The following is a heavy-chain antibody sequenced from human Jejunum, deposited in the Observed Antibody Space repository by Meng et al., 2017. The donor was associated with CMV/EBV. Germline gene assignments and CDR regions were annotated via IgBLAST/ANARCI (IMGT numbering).Heavy chain of an antibody. CDR2: INEDGSDE. Sequence: CAASGFTFSRSWMSWVRQATGKGLEWVANINEDGSDEYYVDSMKGRFTISRDNAKTSLYLQLSSLRPEDTAVYYCARDPLRGALDYWGQGTLVTVSS. V-gene: IGHV3-7*01. CDR1: GFTFSRSW. J-gene: IGHJ4*02. D-gene: IGHD3-10*01. CDR3: ARDPLRGALDY.